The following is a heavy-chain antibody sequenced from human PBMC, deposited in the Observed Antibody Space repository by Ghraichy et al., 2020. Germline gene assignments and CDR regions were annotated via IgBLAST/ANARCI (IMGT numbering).Heavy chain of an antibody. J-gene: IGHJ4*02. CDR1: GGSFSGYY. V-gene: IGHV4-34*01. D-gene: IGHD3-3*01. Sequence: ETLSLTCAVSGGSFSGYYWAWIRQSPGKGLEWIGEINYSGTSNYNPSLKNRVSMSVDASKSHFSLNLKSLTAADTAVYYCARGREDDDWGGYAPPAAFDFWGQGNLVTVS. CDR2: INYSGTS. CDR3: ARGREDDDWGGYAPPAAFDF.